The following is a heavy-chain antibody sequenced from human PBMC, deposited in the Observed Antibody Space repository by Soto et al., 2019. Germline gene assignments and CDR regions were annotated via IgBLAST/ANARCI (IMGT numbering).Heavy chain of an antibody. Sequence: ASVKVSCKASGYTFTSYGISWVRQAPGQGLEWMGWISAYNGNTNYAQKLQGRLTMTTDTSTSTAYMELSSLRSEDTAIYYCAARTGYYTSYYYMDVWGKGTTVTVSS. D-gene: IGHD3-9*01. CDR2: ISAYNGNT. CDR1: GYTFTSYG. J-gene: IGHJ6*03. V-gene: IGHV1-18*01. CDR3: AARTGYYTSYYYMDV.